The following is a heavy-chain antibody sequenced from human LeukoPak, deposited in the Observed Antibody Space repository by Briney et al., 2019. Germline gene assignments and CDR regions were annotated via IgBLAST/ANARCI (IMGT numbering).Heavy chain of an antibody. Sequence: ASVKVSCKASGYTFTGYYMHWVRQAPGQGLEWMGWINPNSGGTNYAQKFQGRVTMTRDTSISTAYMELSRLRSDDTAVYYCARDQGIAALDAFDIWGQGTMVTVSS. D-gene: IGHD6-13*01. CDR2: INPNSGGT. CDR1: GYTFTGYY. V-gene: IGHV1-2*02. J-gene: IGHJ3*02. CDR3: ARDQGIAALDAFDI.